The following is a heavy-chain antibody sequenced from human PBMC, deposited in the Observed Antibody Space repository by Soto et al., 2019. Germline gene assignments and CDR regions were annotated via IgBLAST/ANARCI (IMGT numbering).Heavy chain of an antibody. CDR2: ISWDGGST. Sequence: PGGSLRLSCAASGFTFDDYTMHWVRQAPGKGLEWVSLISWDGGSTYYADSVKGRFTISRDNSKNSLYLQMNSLRTEDTALYYCAKDLSGWHKYYYYGMDVWGQGT. CDR3: AKDLSGWHKYYYYGMDV. D-gene: IGHD6-19*01. V-gene: IGHV3-43*01. J-gene: IGHJ6*02. CDR1: GFTFDDYT.